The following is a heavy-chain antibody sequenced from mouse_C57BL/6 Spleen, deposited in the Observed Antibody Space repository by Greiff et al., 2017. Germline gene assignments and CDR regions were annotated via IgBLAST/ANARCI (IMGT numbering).Heavy chain of an antibody. CDR1: GYTFTEYT. J-gene: IGHJ4*01. D-gene: IGHD1-1*01. CDR2: FDPGSGSI. Sequence: VMLVESGAELVKPGASVKLSCKASGYTFTEYTIHWVKQRSGQGLEWIGWFDPGSGSIKYNEKFKDKATLTADKSSSTVYMELSRLSSEDSAVYCCAGHRGDYEYAMVYWGQGTSVTVSS. CDR3: AGHRGDYEYAMVY. V-gene: IGHV1-62-2*01.